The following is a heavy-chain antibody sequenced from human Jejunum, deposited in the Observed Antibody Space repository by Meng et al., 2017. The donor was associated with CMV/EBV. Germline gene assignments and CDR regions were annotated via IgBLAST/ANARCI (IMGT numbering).Heavy chain of an antibody. V-gene: IGHV4-39*07. Sequence: SGGSISSSSYYWGWSRQPPGKGLEWIGTVYYSGSTYYNSSLKGRVTISITTSENQFSLKLNSVTAADTAVYYCARIVYYYERSGYFDFWGQGTLVTVSS. CDR1: GGSISSSSYY. CDR2: VYYSGST. D-gene: IGHD3-22*01. J-gene: IGHJ5*01. CDR3: ARIVYYYERSGYFDF.